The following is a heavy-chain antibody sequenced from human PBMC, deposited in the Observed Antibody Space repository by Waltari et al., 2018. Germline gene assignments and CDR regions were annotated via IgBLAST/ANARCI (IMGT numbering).Heavy chain of an antibody. V-gene: IGHV3-7*01. CDR2: INEDGSMK. J-gene: IGHJ4*01. Sequence: EVQLVESGGGLVQPGGSLRLSCRGSGFTFGRYWMTWVRQAPGKGLEWVANINEDGSMKSYVDSVRGRFTISRDNAKNSLYLQMHSLRAEDTAVFYCARSVWGEGNYWGHGTLVTVSS. CDR3: ARSVWGEGNY. CDR1: GFTFGRYW. D-gene: IGHD3-10*02.